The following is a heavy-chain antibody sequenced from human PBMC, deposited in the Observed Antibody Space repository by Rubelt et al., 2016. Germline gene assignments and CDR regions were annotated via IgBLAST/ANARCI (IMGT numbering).Heavy chain of an antibody. D-gene: IGHD3-10*01. J-gene: IGHJ4*02. CDR2: IYPGDSDT. CDR3: ARHQDKGSYYPYYFDY. CDR1: GYSFTSYW. Sequence: EVQLVQPGAEVKKPGESLKISCKGSGYSFTSYWIGWVRQLPGKGLEWMGIIYPGDSDTRYSPSFQGQGTMSADKSIRNAYLQWSSLKASDTAMYYCARHQDKGSYYPYYFDYWGQGTLVTVSS. V-gene: IGHV5-51*01.